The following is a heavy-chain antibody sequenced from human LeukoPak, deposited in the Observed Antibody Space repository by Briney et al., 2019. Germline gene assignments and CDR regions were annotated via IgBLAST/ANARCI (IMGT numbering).Heavy chain of an antibody. Sequence: SVKVSCKAPGGTFSSYAISWVRQAPGQGLEWMGGIIPIFGTANYAQKFQGRVTITADESTSTAYMELSSLRSEDTAVYYCAREDLPADFGYGDSRGPDAFDIWGQGTMVTVSS. CDR1: GGTFSSYA. D-gene: IGHD4-17*01. V-gene: IGHV1-69*13. CDR2: IIPIFGTA. CDR3: AREDLPADFGYGDSRGPDAFDI. J-gene: IGHJ3*02.